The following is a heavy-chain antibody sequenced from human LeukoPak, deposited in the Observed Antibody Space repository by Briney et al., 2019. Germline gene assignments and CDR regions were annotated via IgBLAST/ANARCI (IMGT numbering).Heavy chain of an antibody. Sequence: ASVKVSCKASGGTFSSYAISWVRQAPGQGLEWMGGIIPIFGTANYAQKFQGRVTITADESTSTAYMELSSLRSEDTAVYYCAKDLYDYGDYVTYYYMDVWGKGTTVTVSS. CDR2: IIPIFGTA. V-gene: IGHV1-69*13. CDR1: GGTFSSYA. CDR3: AKDLYDYGDYVTYYYMDV. J-gene: IGHJ6*03. D-gene: IGHD4-17*01.